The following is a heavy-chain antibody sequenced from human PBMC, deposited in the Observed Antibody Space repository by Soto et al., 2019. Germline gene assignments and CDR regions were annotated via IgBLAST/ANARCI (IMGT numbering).Heavy chain of an antibody. Sequence: GESLKISGNGSGYSFAGYWITLVLQKPGKGLEWMGRIDPSDSQTYYSPSFRGHVTISVTKSITTVFLQWSSLRASDTAMYYCARQIYDSDTGPNFQYYFDSWGQGTPVTVSS. CDR2: IDPSDSQT. D-gene: IGHD3-22*01. V-gene: IGHV5-10-1*01. J-gene: IGHJ4*02. CDR3: ARQIYDSDTGPNFQYYFDS. CDR1: GYSFAGYW.